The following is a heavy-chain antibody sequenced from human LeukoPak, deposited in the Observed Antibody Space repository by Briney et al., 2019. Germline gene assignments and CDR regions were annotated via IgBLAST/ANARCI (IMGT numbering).Heavy chain of an antibody. D-gene: IGHD2-15*01. J-gene: IGHJ4*02. CDR2: IRSKAYGGTT. CDR1: GFSFSDYE. V-gene: IGHV3-49*04. CDR3: ARVSLVAASVFFDY. Sequence: GGSLRLSCATSGFSFSDYEMNWVRQAPGKGLEWVSFIRSKAYGGTTEYAASVKGRFTISRDDSKSIAYLQMNSLKTEDTAVYYCARVSLVAASVFFDYWGQGTLVTVSS.